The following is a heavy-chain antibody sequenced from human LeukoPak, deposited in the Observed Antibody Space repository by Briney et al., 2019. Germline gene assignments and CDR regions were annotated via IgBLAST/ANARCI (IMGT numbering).Heavy chain of an antibody. V-gene: IGHV4-59*08. Sequence: SETLSLTRTVSGGSISNSYWSWIRQPPGKGLEWIGYIYYSGSTDYNPSLTSRVTISLDTSKNQFSLKLSSVTAADTAVYYCARRRGDFWSDYYAFDYWGQGTLVTVSS. J-gene: IGHJ4*02. CDR2: IYYSGST. CDR3: ARRRGDFWSDYYAFDY. CDR1: GGSISNSY. D-gene: IGHD3-3*01.